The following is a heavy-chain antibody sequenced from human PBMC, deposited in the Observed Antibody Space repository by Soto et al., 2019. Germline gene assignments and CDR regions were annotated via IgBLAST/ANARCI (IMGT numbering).Heavy chain of an antibody. V-gene: IGHV4-30-2*06. CDR2: ISHLEST. CDR1: GASISYGGFS. CDR3: ARGGGYDSFDY. Sequence: PSETLSLTCTVSGASISYGGFSWSWIRQSPGKGLEWIGYISHLESTYFHPSFKSRLTMSIDRTRNQFSLKLSSVTAADMAVYYCARGGGYDSFDYWRQGVLVT. J-gene: IGHJ4*02. D-gene: IGHD5-12*01.